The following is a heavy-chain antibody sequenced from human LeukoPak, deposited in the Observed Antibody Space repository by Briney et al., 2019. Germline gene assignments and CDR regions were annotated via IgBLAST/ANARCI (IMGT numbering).Heavy chain of an antibody. CDR1: GFTFSSYS. CDR3: ARIGDRAGLYYYYYMDV. Sequence: PGGSLRLSCAASGFTFSSYSMNWVRQAPGKGLEWVSSISSSSSYIYYADSVKGRFTISRDNAKNSLYLQMNSLRAEDTAVYYCARIGDRAGLYYYYYMDVWGKGTTVTVSS. J-gene: IGHJ6*03. V-gene: IGHV3-21*01. CDR2: ISSSSSYI. D-gene: IGHD2-15*01.